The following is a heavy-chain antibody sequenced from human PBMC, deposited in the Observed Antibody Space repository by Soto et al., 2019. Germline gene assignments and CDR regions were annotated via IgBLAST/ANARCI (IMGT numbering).Heavy chain of an antibody. CDR3: ARFTVGASPGGWLDP. J-gene: IGHJ5*02. V-gene: IGHV4-61*01. D-gene: IGHD1-26*01. CDR1: GGSFSSDNYY. Sequence: PSETLSLTCTVSGGSFSSDNYYWSWIRQPPGKGLEWIGYIYYSGSTNSNPSLKSRVTMSVDTSKNQFSLKLTSVTAADTTVYPCARFTVGASPGGWLDPWGPGTLVTVSS. CDR2: IYYSGST.